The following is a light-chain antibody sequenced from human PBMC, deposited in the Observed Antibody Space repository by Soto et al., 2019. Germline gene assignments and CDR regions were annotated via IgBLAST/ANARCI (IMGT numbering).Light chain of an antibody. CDR1: QSITTW. J-gene: IGKJ1*01. CDR3: QQYNDYWT. Sequence: DIQMTQSPSTLSASVGDRVVITCRASQSITTWLAWYQQKPGKAPKLLIYDASSLESGVPSRFSGSGSGTELTLTISSLKNDDFETYYCQQYNDYWTFGQGTKVDIK. V-gene: IGKV1-5*01. CDR2: DAS.